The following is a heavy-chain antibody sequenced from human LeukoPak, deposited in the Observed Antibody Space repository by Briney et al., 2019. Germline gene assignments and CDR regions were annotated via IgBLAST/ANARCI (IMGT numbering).Heavy chain of an antibody. V-gene: IGHV3-7*01. CDR2: IKQDGSEK. D-gene: IGHD6-6*01. CDR1: GFTFSSYW. Sequence: GGSLRLSCAASGFTFSSYWMNWVRQAPGKGLEWVANIKQDGSEKYYVDSVKGRFTISRDNAKNSLYLQMNSLRAEDTAVYYCARDKGIAARTTQGYWGQGTLVTVSS. J-gene: IGHJ4*02. CDR3: ARDKGIAARTTQGY.